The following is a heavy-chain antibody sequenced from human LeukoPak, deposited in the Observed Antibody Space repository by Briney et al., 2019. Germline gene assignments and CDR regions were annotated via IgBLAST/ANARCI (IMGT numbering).Heavy chain of an antibody. CDR3: ARVYGIMEYYFDY. CDR1: GFTVSSNY. CDR2: IYSGGST. Sequence: PGGSLRLSCAASGFTVSSNYMSWVRQAPGKGLEWVSVIYSGGSTYYADSVKGRFTISRDNSKNTLYLQMNSLRAEDTAVYYCARVYGIMEYYFDYWGQGTLVTVSS. J-gene: IGHJ4*02. V-gene: IGHV3-66*01. D-gene: IGHD3-16*01.